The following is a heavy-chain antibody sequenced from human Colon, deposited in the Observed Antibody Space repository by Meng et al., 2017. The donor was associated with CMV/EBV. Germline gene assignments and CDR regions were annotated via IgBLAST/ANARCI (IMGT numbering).Heavy chain of an antibody. CDR3: AREYSSGWYFDY. J-gene: IGHJ4*02. CDR2: INPNSGGT. D-gene: IGHD6-19*01. Sequence: CKASGYTFTGYYMHWIRQAPGQGLEWMGWINPNSGGTNYAQKFQGWVTMTRDTSISTAYMELSRLRSDDTAVYYCAREYSSGWYFDYWGQGTLVTVSS. V-gene: IGHV1-2*04. CDR1: GYTFTGYY.